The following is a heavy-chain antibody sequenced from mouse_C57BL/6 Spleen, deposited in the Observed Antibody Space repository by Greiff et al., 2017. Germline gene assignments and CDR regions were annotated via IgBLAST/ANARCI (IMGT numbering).Heavy chain of an antibody. V-gene: IGHV1-54*01. CDR2: INPGSGGT. Sequence: QVQLQQSGAELVRPGTSVKVSCKASGYAFTNYLIEWVKQRPGQGLEWIGVINPGSGGTNYNEKFKGKATLTADKSSSTAYMQLSSLTSEDSAVYFCARSWDYGYYFDYWGQGTTLTVSS. CDR3: ARSWDYGYYFDY. CDR1: GYAFTNYL. D-gene: IGHD1-1*01. J-gene: IGHJ2*01.